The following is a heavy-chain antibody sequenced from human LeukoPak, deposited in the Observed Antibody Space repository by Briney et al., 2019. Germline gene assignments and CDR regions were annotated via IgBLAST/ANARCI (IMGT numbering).Heavy chain of an antibody. CDR3: ARKKDDGDYHIDY. D-gene: IGHD4-17*01. CDR2: ICYSGTT. Sequence: SETLSLTCAVYGGSFSGYYWSWIRQPPGKGLEWIGYICYSGTTYYNPSLKSRVTMSVDTSKNQFSLKLSSVTAADTAVYFCARKKDDGDYHIDYWGQGTLVTVSS. V-gene: IGHV4-34*09. CDR1: GGSFSGYY. J-gene: IGHJ4*02.